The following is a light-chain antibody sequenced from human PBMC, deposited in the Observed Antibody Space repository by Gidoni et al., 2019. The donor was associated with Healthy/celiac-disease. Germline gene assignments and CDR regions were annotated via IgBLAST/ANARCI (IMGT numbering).Light chain of an antibody. Sequence: IVFTHPPPTLSLSPGERATLTCRASQNVNSYLAWYQQKPGQAPRLLIYDASNRATGIPARFSGSGSGTDFTLTISSLEPEDFAVYYCQQRSNWPPAFGGGTKVEIK. J-gene: IGKJ4*01. V-gene: IGKV3-11*01. CDR1: QNVNSY. CDR3: QQRSNWPPA. CDR2: DAS.